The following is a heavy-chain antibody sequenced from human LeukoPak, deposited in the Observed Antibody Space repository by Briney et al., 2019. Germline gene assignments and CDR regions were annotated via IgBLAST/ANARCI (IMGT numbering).Heavy chain of an antibody. J-gene: IGHJ1*01. CDR2: IYSGGST. Sequence: GGSLRLSCAASGFTVSNNYMNWVRQAPGKGLEWVSVIYSGGSTSYADSVKGRFTISRDNSRNTVSLQMNTLRAEDTAVYYCARGNSYDSSGYPEYFQNWGQGTLVTVSS. D-gene: IGHD3-22*01. CDR3: ARGNSYDSSGYPEYFQN. CDR1: GFTVSNNY. V-gene: IGHV3-66*01.